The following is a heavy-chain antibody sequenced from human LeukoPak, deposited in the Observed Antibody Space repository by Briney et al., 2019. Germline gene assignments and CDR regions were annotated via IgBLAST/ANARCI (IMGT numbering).Heavy chain of an antibody. J-gene: IGHJ6*03. CDR1: GFTFSSNW. CDR2: LSSDGMTI. Sequence: GGSLRLSCAASGFTFSSNWMHWVRQAPGKGLVWVSRLSSDGMTITYADFVKGRFTISRDNAKNMLFLQMDSLRAEDTAVYFCARGGTAMTTLDYMDVWGKGTTVTVSS. V-gene: IGHV3-74*01. D-gene: IGHD4-11*01. CDR3: ARGGTAMTTLDYMDV.